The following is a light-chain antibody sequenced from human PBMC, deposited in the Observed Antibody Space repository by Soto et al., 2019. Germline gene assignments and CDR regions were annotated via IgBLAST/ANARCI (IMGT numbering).Light chain of an antibody. CDR1: QSVGSN. Sequence: EIMMTQSPATLSVSPGERATLSCRASQSVGSNLAWYQQKPGQPPRLLIYGASTRATGIPARFSGSGSGTEFTLTISSLQSEDFAVYYCQQYNNWPQTFGQGTKVEIK. CDR3: QQYNNWPQT. J-gene: IGKJ1*01. CDR2: GAS. V-gene: IGKV3-15*01.